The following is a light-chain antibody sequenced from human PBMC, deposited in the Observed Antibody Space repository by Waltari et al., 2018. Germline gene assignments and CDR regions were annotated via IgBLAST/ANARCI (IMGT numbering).Light chain of an antibody. CDR1: QSISSW. J-gene: IGKJ2*03. CDR2: KAS. Sequence: DIQMTQSPSSLSASVGDTVTITCRASQSISSWLDWYQQKPGKAPKLLIYKASSLQSGVPSRFSGSGSGTEFTLTISSLQPEDFGTYYCLQYNSSPYSFDQGTKVEIK. V-gene: IGKV1-12*01. CDR3: LQYNSSPYS.